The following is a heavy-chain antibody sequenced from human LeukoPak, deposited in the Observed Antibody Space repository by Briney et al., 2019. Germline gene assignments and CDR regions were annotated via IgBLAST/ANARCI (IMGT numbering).Heavy chain of an antibody. V-gene: IGHV4-4*02. CDR1: GGSVINTNW. CDR2: VHLDGRT. D-gene: IGHD3-3*01. CDR3: AREGGFYRPLDY. J-gene: IGHJ4*02. Sequence: PSGTLSLTPGDSGGSVINTNWWTWVRQPPGKGLEWIGGVHLDGRTNYNPSLESRFTMSLDVSENQVSLKLTSVTAADTAVYYCAREGGFYRPLDYSGQGALVTVSS.